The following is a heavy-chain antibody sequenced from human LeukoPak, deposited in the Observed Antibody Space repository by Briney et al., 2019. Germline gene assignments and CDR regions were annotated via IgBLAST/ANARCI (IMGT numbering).Heavy chain of an antibody. D-gene: IGHD6-19*01. CDR2: ISSSSSYI. CDR1: GFTFSSYS. V-gene: IGHV3-21*01. Sequence: GGSLRLSCAASGFTFSSYSMNWVRQAPGKGLEWVSSISSSSSYIYYADSVKGRFTISRDNAKNSLYLQMNSLRAEDTAVYYCAKDRLSGFSGGITDSWGQGTLVTVSS. J-gene: IGHJ4*02. CDR3: AKDRLSGFSGGITDS.